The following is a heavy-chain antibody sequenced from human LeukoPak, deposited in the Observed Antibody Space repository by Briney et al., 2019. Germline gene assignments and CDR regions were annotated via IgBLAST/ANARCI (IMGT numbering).Heavy chain of an antibody. V-gene: IGHV3-23*01. J-gene: IGHJ4*02. CDR2: ISGSGGST. CDR1: GFTFSSYG. D-gene: IGHD3-22*01. Sequence: GGSLRLSCAASGFTFSSYGMHWVRQAPGKGLEWVSAISGSGGSTYYADSVKGRFTISRDNSKNTLYLQMNSLRAEDTAVYYCAKDHYDSSGYYYGFDYWGQGTLVTVSS. CDR3: AKDHYDSSGYYYGFDY.